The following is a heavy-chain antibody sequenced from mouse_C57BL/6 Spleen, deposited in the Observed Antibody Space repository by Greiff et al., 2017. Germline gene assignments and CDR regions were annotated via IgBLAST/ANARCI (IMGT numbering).Heavy chain of an antibody. J-gene: IGHJ1*03. CDR2: IDPETGGT. D-gene: IGHD2-2*01. V-gene: IGHV1-15*01. CDR1: GYTFTDYE. Sequence: QVQLQQSGAELVRPGASVTLSCKASGYTFTDYEMHWVKQTPVHVLDWIGAIDPETGGTAYNQKFKGKAILTADKSSSTAYMELRSLTSEDSAVYYCTREENYGYDRNFDVWGTGTTVTVSS. CDR3: TREENYGYDRNFDV.